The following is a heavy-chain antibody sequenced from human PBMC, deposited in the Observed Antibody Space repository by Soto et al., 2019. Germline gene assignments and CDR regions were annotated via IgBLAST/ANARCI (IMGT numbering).Heavy chain of an antibody. CDR3: ARDGALRRQTGAGTLHWFFDF. CDR1: GYTFNGYY. CDR2: INPHTGGT. V-gene: IGHV1-2*02. D-gene: IGHD1-26*01. J-gene: IGHJ2*01. Sequence: QVQLVQSGAEVKKPGASVQVSCRASGYTFNGYYLHWVRQAPGEGPEWMGWINPHTGGTNYAQKFEGRVTMTGYTTISTAYMELTRLRPDDTALYYCARDGALRRQTGAGTLHWFFDFWGRGTQVTVSS.